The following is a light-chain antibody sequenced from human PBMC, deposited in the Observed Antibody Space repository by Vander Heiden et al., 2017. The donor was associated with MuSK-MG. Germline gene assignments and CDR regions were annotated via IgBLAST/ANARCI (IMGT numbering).Light chain of an antibody. CDR1: QSISSY. Sequence: IQMNQSPSSLSASVGDRVTITCRASQSISSYLNWYQQKPGKAPKLLIYAASSLQSGVPSMFSGSGSGTHFTLTISSLQPEDFATYYCQQSDSTPPYTFGQGTKLXIK. CDR2: AAS. CDR3: QQSDSTPPYT. V-gene: IGKV1-39*01. J-gene: IGKJ2*01.